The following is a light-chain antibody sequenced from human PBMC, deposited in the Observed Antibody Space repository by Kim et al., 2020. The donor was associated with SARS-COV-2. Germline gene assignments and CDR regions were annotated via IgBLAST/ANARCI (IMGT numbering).Light chain of an antibody. CDR1: Y. J-gene: IGKJ2*01. CDR3: QQYDSSFPMYT. V-gene: IGKV3-20*01. Sequence: YLAWYQQKGGQAPRLLIYGAYNRAADTPDRFSGSGSGTDFTLTISRLQPEDFAVYYCQQYDSSFPMYTFGQGTKLEIK. CDR2: GAY.